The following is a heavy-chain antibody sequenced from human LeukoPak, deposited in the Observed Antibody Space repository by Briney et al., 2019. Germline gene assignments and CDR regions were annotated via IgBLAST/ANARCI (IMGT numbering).Heavy chain of an antibody. CDR2: ISSSSSTI. J-gene: IGHJ4*02. CDR1: GFTFSSYS. D-gene: IGHD3-10*01. CDR3: ARERNWYYGSGSYAPDFDY. Sequence: QAWGSLRLSCAASGFTFSSYSMNWVRQAPGKGLEWVSYISSSSSTIYYADSVKGRFTISRDNAKNSLYLQMNSLRAEDTAVYYCARERNWYYGSGSYAPDFDYWGQGTLVTVSS. V-gene: IGHV3-48*01.